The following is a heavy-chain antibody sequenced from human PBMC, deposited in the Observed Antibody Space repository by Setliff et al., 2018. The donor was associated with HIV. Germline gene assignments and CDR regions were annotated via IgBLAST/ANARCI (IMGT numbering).Heavy chain of an antibody. D-gene: IGHD6-6*01. CDR1: GFTFTSHS. CDR3: ATDSSSGYYYYYLDV. Sequence: GGSLRLSCVTSGFTFTSHSMNWVRLRPGKGLEWVASISGSGTYTHYADSVRGRFTVSRDNAKNSLWLQLDSLRAEDAAVYYCATDSSSGYYYYYLDVWGKGTTVTVSS. J-gene: IGHJ6*03. CDR2: ISGSGTYT. V-gene: IGHV3-21*01.